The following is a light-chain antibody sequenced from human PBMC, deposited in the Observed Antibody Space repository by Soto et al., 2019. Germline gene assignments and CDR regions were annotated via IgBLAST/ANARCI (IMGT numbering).Light chain of an antibody. CDR2: AAS. J-gene: IGKJ4*01. Sequence: EIRMTQSPASLSASPGERATLSCRASQSISSYLAWYQQKPGQAPRLLIYAASNRATGIPARFSGSGSGTEFTLTISSLQSEDFAVYYCQQYINWPLTFGGGTKVEIK. CDR1: QSISSY. CDR3: QQYINWPLT. V-gene: IGKV3-15*01.